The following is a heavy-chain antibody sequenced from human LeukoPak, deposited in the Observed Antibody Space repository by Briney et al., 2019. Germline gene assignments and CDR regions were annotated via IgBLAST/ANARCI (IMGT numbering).Heavy chain of an antibody. V-gene: IGHV3-48*01. Sequence: GGSLRLSCAASGFTFSIYSMNWVRQAPGKGLEWVSYISDSSSTTYYTDSVKGRFTISRDNAKSSLYLQMNSLRAEDTAVYYCAKDRVRNFDYWGQGTLVTVSS. CDR1: GFTFSIYS. CDR3: AKDRVRNFDY. CDR2: ISDSSSTT. J-gene: IGHJ4*02. D-gene: IGHD1-1*01.